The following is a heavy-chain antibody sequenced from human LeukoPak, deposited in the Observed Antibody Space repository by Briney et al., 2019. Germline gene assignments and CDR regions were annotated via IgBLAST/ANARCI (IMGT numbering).Heavy chain of an antibody. V-gene: IGHV3-9*03. CDR1: GFTFDDYA. Sequence: PGGSLRLSCAASGFTFDDYAMHWVRQAPGKGLELVSGISWNSGSIGYADSVEGRFTISRDNAKNSLYLQMNSLRAEDMALYYCAKLASPLTGVRGPNAAFDIWGQGTMVTVSS. CDR3: AKLASPLTGVRGPNAAFDI. J-gene: IGHJ3*02. CDR2: ISWNSGSI. D-gene: IGHD3-10*01.